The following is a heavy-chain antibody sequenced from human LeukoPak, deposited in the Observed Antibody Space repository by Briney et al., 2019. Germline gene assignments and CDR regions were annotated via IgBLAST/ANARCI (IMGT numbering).Heavy chain of an antibody. J-gene: IGHJ6*03. CDR1: GFTFSSYG. D-gene: IGHD6-13*01. V-gene: IGHV3-33*06. CDR3: AKEVSSWYYYYYYMDV. Sequence: GGSLRLSCAASGFTFSSYGMHWVRQAPGKGLEWVAVIWYDGSNKYYADSVKGRFTISRDNSKNTLYLQMNSLRAEDTAVYYCAKEVSSWYYYYYYMDVWGKGTTVTVCS. CDR2: IWYDGSNK.